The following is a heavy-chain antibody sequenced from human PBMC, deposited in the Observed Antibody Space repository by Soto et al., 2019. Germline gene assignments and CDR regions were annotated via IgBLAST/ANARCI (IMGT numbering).Heavy chain of an antibody. V-gene: IGHV1-69*05. CDR1: GGTFSSSA. CDR2: IIPLFGTP. CDR3: ARVPINYYGSGSLEMDV. D-gene: IGHD3-10*01. J-gene: IGHJ6*02. Sequence: SVKVSCKASGGTFSSSAFSWVRQAPGQGLEWMGRIIPLFGTPNYAQKLQGRVTMTTDTSTSTAYMELRSLRSDDTAVYYCARVPINYYGSGSLEMDVWGQGTTVTVSS.